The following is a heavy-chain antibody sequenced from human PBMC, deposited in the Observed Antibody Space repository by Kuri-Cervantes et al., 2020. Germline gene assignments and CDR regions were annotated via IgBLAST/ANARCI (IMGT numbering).Heavy chain of an antibody. CDR2: ISSSSSYI. D-gene: IGHD5-24*01. CDR1: GFTFSSYS. J-gene: IGHJ6*02. Sequence: GESLKISCAASGFTFSSYSMNWVRQAPGKGLEWVPSISSSSSYIYYADSVKGRFTISRDNAKNSLYLQMNSLRAEDTAVYYCARDGYTQYYYYGMDVWGQGTTVTVSS. CDR3: ARDGYTQYYYYGMDV. V-gene: IGHV3-21*01.